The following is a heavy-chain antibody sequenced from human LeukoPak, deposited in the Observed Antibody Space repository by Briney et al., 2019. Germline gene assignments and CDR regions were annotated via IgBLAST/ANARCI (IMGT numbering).Heavy chain of an antibody. V-gene: IGHV1-2*02. CDR1: GYPFTGYY. J-gene: IGHJ3*02. Sequence: GASVKVSCKAFGYPFTGYYMHWVRQAPGQGLEWMGWINPNSGGTNYAQKFQGRVTMTRDTSISTAYMELSRLRSDDTAVYYCARNIVVVPAARGAFDIWGQGTMVTVSS. CDR3: ARNIVVVPAARGAFDI. CDR2: INPNSGGT. D-gene: IGHD2-2*01.